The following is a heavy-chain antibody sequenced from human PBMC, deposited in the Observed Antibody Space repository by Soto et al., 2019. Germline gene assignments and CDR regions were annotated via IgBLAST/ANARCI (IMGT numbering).Heavy chain of an antibody. CDR2: IYYSGSP. D-gene: IGHD2-21*02. CDR1: GGSISSGGYS. Sequence: QVQLQESGPGLVKPSQTLSLTCTVSGGSISSGGYSWRWIRQHPGKVLEWIGYIYYSGSPYYNPSLQSRVTISVDTSKNQFSLQLSSVTAADTAVYYCARVCGGDCHNGMDVWGQGTTVTVSS. CDR3: ARVCGGDCHNGMDV. J-gene: IGHJ6*02. V-gene: IGHV4-31*03.